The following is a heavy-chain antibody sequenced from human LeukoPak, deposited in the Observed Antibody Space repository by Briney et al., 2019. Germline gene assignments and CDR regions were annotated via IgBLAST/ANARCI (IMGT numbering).Heavy chain of an antibody. CDR2: ISSTGSTT. D-gene: IGHD6-13*01. V-gene: IGHV3-11*01. CDR3: AKDKARSSSSTDY. CDR1: GFTFSDYF. J-gene: IGHJ4*02. Sequence: PGGSLRLSCAASGFTFSDYFMSWIRQAPGKGLEWVSYISSTGSTTYYADSVKGRFTISRDNSRNTLYLQMNSLRAEDTAVYYCAKDKARSSSSTDYWGQGTLVTVSS.